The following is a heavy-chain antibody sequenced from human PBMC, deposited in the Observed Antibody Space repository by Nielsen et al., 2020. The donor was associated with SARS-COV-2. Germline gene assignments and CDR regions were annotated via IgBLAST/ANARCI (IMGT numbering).Heavy chain of an antibody. V-gene: IGHV5-51*01. CDR2: VYPGDSDT. D-gene: IGHD6-13*01. Sequence: GGSLRLSCQGSGYNFATYWMAWVRQMPGKGLEWMGVVYPGDSDTRYSPSFQGQVIISFDKSITTAYLQWNSLQASDSAMYYCARLQSSTGGGMDVWGQGTAVTVSS. J-gene: IGHJ6*02. CDR3: ARLQSSTGGGMDV. CDR1: GYNFATYW.